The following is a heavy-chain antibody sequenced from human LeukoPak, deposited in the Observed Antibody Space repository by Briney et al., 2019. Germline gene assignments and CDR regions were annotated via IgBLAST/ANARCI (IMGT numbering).Heavy chain of an antibody. CDR2: INHSGST. J-gene: IGHJ3*02. CDR3: ARSKVGTTIYAFDI. Sequence: SETLSLTCAVSGGSLSGYYWTWIRQPPGKGLEWIGEINHSGSTNYNPSFKSRVTISVDTSKNQFSLKLSSVTAADTAMYYCARSKVGTTIYAFDIWGQGTKVTVSS. D-gene: IGHD1-26*01. CDR1: GGSLSGYY. V-gene: IGHV4-34*01.